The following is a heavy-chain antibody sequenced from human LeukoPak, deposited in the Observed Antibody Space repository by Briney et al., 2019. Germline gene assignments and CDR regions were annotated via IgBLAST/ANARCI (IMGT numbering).Heavy chain of an antibody. J-gene: IGHJ5*02. V-gene: IGHV4-34*01. Sequence: PSETLSLTCAVYGGSFSGYYWSWIRQPPGKGLEWIGEINHSGSTNYNPSLKSRVTISVDTSKNQFSLKLSSVTAADTAVYYCARAHDFWSGYYPSNWFDPWGQGTLVTVSS. CDR2: INHSGST. D-gene: IGHD3-3*01. CDR1: GGSFSGYY. CDR3: ARAHDFWSGYYPSNWFDP.